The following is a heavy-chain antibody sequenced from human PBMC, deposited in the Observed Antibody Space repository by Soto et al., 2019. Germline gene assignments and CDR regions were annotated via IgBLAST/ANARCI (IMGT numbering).Heavy chain of an antibody. CDR2: ISGSGGST. CDR1: GFTFSSYA. D-gene: IGHD2-15*01. J-gene: IGHJ6*02. Sequence: RLSCAASGFTFSSYAMSWVRQAPGKGLEWVSAISGSGGSTYYADSVKGRFTISRDNSKNTLYLQMNSLRAEDTAVYYCAKCLGYCSGGSCSYYYYYYGMDVWRQGTTVTVSS. V-gene: IGHV3-23*01. CDR3: AKCLGYCSGGSCSYYYYYYGMDV.